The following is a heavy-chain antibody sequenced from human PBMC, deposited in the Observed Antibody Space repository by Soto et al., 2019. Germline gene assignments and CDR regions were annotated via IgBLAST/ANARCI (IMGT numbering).Heavy chain of an antibody. CDR2: IYIRGDT. CDR3: ARGVDSWSGYLF. J-gene: IGHJ4*02. V-gene: IGHV4-4*07. Sequence: NRSETLSLTCSVAGGSMRSYYWNWLRQPAGKGLESIGRIYIRGDTNYNPAVKSRVTMSVDTSKNEFSLRLNSVTAADTAVYYCARGVDSWSGYLFWGQGTPVTVSS. D-gene: IGHD3-3*01. CDR1: GGSMRSYY.